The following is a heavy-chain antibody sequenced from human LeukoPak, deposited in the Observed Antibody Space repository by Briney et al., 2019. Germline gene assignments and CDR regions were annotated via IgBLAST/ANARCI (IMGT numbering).Heavy chain of an antibody. V-gene: IGHV4-59*12. CDR1: GGSISSYC. Sequence: SETLSLTCTVSGGSISSYCWSWIRQPPGKGLEWIGYIYYSGSTNYNPSLKSRVTISVDTSKNQFSLKLSSVTAADTAVYYCARDGSSWGYFDYWGLGTLVTVSS. J-gene: IGHJ4*02. CDR3: ARDGSSWGYFDY. D-gene: IGHD6-13*01. CDR2: IYYSGST.